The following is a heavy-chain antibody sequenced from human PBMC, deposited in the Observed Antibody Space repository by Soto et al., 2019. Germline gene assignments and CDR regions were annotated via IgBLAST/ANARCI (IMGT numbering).Heavy chain of an antibody. D-gene: IGHD3-3*01. V-gene: IGHV3-23*01. CDR3: ARWSYLDY. Sequence: WGTLRLSCAASGVSFGSYAFSWVRLAPGPGLEWVSTMSGSDGKTFYADSVKGRFSISRDTSQNTLYLQMTSLRADDTAIYYCARWSYLDYWGQGTRVTVSS. CDR2: MSGSDGKT. CDR1: GVSFGSYA. J-gene: IGHJ4*02.